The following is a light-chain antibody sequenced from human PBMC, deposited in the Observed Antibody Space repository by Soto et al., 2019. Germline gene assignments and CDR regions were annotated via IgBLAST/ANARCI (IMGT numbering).Light chain of an antibody. V-gene: IGLV3-1*01. Sequence: SYELTQPPSVSVSPGQTASITCSADKLGDKYACWYQRRPGQSPVLVIYEDSKRPSGIPERFSGSNSGNTATLTISGTQAMDGADYYCQAWDSSTLVFGGGTKLTVL. J-gene: IGLJ2*01. CDR3: QAWDSSTLV. CDR1: KLGDKY. CDR2: EDS.